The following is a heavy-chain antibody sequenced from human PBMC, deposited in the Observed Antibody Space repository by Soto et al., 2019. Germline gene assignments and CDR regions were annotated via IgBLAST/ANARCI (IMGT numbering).Heavy chain of an antibody. CDR1: GFTLISYW. D-gene: IGHD2-15*01. V-gene: IGHV3-7*04. J-gene: IGHJ3*01. Sequence: EMQVVESGGGLVQPGGSLRLSCAASGFTLISYWMAWALQAPGKGLEWVGNIKEDGSESYFVDSVKGRFTISRDNARNLLHLQMNSLRDEDTAMYYCVRDGGRDGTNKFWGRGTMVTVSS. CDR2: IKEDGSES. CDR3: VRDGGRDGTNKF.